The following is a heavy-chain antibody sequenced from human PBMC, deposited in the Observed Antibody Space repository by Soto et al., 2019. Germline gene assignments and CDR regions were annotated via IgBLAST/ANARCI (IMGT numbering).Heavy chain of an antibody. CDR2: PYYRGST. CDR1: VGSISSGGYC. J-gene: IGHJ6*02. V-gene: IGHV4-31*03. CDR3: ARLAATHYDFWSDPGHYYGMDV. Sequence: PSETLSLTCTISVGSISSGGYCWSWIRQHPGKGMEWSGYPYYRGSTYYNPSLKSRVTISVDTSKNQFSLKLSSVTAADTAVYYCARLAATHYDFWSDPGHYYGMDVWGQGTTVTVSS. D-gene: IGHD3-3*01.